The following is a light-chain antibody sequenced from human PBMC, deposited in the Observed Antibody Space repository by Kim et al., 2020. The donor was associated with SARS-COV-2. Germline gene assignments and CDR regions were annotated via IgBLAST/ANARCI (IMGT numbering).Light chain of an antibody. CDR3: GTWESGLSVVV. V-gene: IGLV1-51*01. J-gene: IGLJ3*02. CDR2: GND. Sequence: QSVLTQPPSVSAAPGQRVTISCSGGSSNIGNHYVSWYQQVPGTAPKLLIYGNDNRPSGIPARFSGSNSGTAATLGITGRQTGDEADDYCGTWESGLSVVVFGGGTKVTVL. CDR1: SSNIGNHY.